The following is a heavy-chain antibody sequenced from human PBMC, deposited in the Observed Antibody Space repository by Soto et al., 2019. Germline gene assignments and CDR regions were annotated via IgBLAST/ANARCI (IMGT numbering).Heavy chain of an antibody. V-gene: IGHV4-59*08. J-gene: IGHJ5*02. Sequence: SETLRVTCTVSGGSISNFCCSLIRQHPGKGLEWIGYIYYSGSTNYNPSLKSRVTISVDTSKNQFSLKLSSVTAADAAVYYGGRLVHQEWFAPWGQGTLVTVSS. D-gene: IGHD3-10*01. CDR1: GGSISNFC. CDR3: GRLVHQEWFAP. CDR2: IYYSGST.